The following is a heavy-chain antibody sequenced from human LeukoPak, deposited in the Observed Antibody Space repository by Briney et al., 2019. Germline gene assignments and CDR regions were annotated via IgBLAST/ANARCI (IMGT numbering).Heavy chain of an antibody. CDR3: ARVAWPRGSIWGYYYYYVDV. V-gene: IGHV4-4*02. Sequence: SETLSLTCAVSGDSISGNNWWSWARQPPGKGLEWIGEIYHSGSTNYNPSLTSRVTISVDKSKNHFSLKLSSVTAADTAVYYCARVAWPRGSIWGYYYYYVDVWGKGTTVTISS. D-gene: IGHD2-21*01. J-gene: IGHJ6*03. CDR1: GDSISGNNW. CDR2: IYHSGST.